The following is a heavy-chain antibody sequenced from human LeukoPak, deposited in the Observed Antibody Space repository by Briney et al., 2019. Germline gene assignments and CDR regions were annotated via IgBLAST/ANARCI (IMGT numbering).Heavy chain of an antibody. CDR3: ARDQGYSSGWLGGNYFDY. Sequence: GASVKVSCKASGYTFSNYDISWVRQAPGQGLEWMGWISAYSGNTIYAQKLQGRVTMTTDTSTSTAYVELRSLRSDDTAVYYCARDQGYSSGWLGGNYFDYWGQGTLVTVSS. CDR2: ISAYSGNT. CDR1: GYTFSNYD. D-gene: IGHD6-19*01. J-gene: IGHJ4*02. V-gene: IGHV1-18*01.